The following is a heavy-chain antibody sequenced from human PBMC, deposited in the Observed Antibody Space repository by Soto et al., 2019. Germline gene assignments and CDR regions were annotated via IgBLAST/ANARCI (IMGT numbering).Heavy chain of an antibody. CDR3: ARGRKWLRIHDAFDI. D-gene: IGHD5-12*01. CDR1: GGSFSGYY. Sequence: SETLSLTCAVYGGSFSGYYWSWIRQPPGKGLEWIGEINHSGSTNYNPSLKSRVTISVDTSKNQFSLKLSSVTAADTAVYYCARGRKWLRIHDAFDIWGQGTMVTVSS. V-gene: IGHV4-34*01. J-gene: IGHJ3*02. CDR2: INHSGST.